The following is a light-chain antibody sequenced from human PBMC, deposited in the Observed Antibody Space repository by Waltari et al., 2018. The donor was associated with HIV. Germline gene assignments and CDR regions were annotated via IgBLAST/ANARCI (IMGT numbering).Light chain of an antibody. Sequence: QSALTQPASVSGSPGQSITISCTGTSSAVADDYVSWYPQHPAKAPQLMIFDVSNRPSGVSNRCSGSKSGSTASLTISGLQPEDEADYYCSSYSSRTILDVLFGGGTRLTVL. CDR3: SSYSSRTILDVL. J-gene: IGLJ2*01. CDR1: SSAVADDY. V-gene: IGLV2-14*01. CDR2: DVS.